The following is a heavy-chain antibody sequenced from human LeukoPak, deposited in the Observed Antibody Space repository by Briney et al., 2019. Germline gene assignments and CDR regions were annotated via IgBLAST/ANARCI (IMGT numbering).Heavy chain of an antibody. Sequence: PSETLSLTCTVSGGSISSSSYYWGWIRQPPGKGLEWIGSIYYSGSTYYNPSLKSRVTISVDTSKNQFSLKLSSVTAADTAVYYCARGKKGGSYYYYYMDVWGKGTTVTVSS. J-gene: IGHJ6*03. D-gene: IGHD1-26*01. CDR2: IYYSGST. CDR1: GGSISSSSYY. V-gene: IGHV4-39*07. CDR3: ARGKKGGSYYYYYMDV.